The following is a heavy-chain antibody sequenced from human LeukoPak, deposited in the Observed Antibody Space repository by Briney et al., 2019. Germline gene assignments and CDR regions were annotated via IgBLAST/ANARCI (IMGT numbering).Heavy chain of an antibody. CDR1: GGSISSSSYY. CDR3: ARARPGLYGSGSLYYYYYMDV. J-gene: IGHJ6*03. D-gene: IGHD3-10*01. Sequence: PSETLSLTCTVSGGSISSSSYYWGWLRPPPGKGLEWIGSIYYSGGTYYNPSLKSRVTISVDTSKNQFSLKLSSVTAADTAVYYCARARPGLYGSGSLYYYYYMDVWGKGTTVTISS. V-gene: IGHV4-39*07. CDR2: IYYSGGT.